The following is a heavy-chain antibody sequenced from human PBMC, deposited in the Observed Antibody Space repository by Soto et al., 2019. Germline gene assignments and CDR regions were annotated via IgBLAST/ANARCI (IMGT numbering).Heavy chain of an antibody. Sequence: QVHLVESGGGVVQPGRSLRLSCAASGFIFSNYAIHWVRQAPGKGLEWVAVISYDGNNKYYAASMKGRFTISRDNSKNTLYLQMNSLRAEDTAIYYCGRALFCTSTSCYIAVSVLGMDVWGQGTTVTVSS. CDR1: GFIFSNYA. CDR3: GRALFCTSTSCYIAVSVLGMDV. V-gene: IGHV3-30-3*01. D-gene: IGHD2-2*02. J-gene: IGHJ6*02. CDR2: ISYDGNNK.